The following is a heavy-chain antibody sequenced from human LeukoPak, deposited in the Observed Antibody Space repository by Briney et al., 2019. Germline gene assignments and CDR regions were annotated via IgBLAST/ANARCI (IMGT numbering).Heavy chain of an antibody. D-gene: IGHD2-21*02. CDR1: GGTFSSYA. J-gene: IGHJ6*02. CDR3: ARGRPGVVVTDYYYGMDV. Sequence: SVKVSCTASGGTFSSYAISWVRRAPGQGLEWMGRIIPILGIANYAQKFQGRVTITADKSTSTAYMELSSLRSEDTAVYYCARGRPGVVVTDYYYGMDVWGQGTTVTVSS. CDR2: IIPILGIA. V-gene: IGHV1-69*04.